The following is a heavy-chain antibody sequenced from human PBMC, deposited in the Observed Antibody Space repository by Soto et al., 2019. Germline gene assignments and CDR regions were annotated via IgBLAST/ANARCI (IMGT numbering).Heavy chain of an antibody. J-gene: IGHJ4*02. D-gene: IGHD3-16*01. CDR3: ARDIGHLGTFDS. CDR1: GFTVSNTY. Sequence: EVRLVESGGGLAQRGGSLRLSCAASGFTVSNTYMHWVRHAPGKGLEWVSFIYSGGSTNYADSVKGRFTITRDNSENTLHLQMNSLRAADTAVYYCARDIGHLGTFDSCGQGTLVTVSS. CDR2: IYSGGST. V-gene: IGHV3-66*01.